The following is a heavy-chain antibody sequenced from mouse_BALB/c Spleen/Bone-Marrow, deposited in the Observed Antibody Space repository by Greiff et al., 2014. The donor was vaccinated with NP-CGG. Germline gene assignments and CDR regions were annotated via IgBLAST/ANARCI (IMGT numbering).Heavy chain of an antibody. CDR2: ISYSGST. V-gene: IGHV3-2*02. CDR3: ARGGARATGWFAY. J-gene: IGHJ3*01. Sequence: VKLVESGPGLVKPSQSLSLTCTVTGYSITSDYAWNWIRQFPGNKLEWMGYISYSGSTSYNPSLKSRISITRDTSKNQFFLQLNSVTTEDTATYYCARGGARATGWFAYWGQGTLVTVSA. CDR1: GYSITSDYA. D-gene: IGHD3-1*01.